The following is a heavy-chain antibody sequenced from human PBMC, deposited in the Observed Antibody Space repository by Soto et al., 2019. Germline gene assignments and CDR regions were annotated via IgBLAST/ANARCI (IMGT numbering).Heavy chain of an antibody. CDR2: ISGSGGST. D-gene: IGHD6-19*01. CDR3: AKVYSSGWFFDY. V-gene: IGHV3-23*01. Sequence: EVQLLESGGGLVQPGGSLRLSCAASGFTFSYYAMSWVRQAPGKGLEWVSGISGSGGSTYYADSVKGRFTISRDNSKNTRYLQMNSLRGEDTAVYYCAKVYSSGWFFDYWGQGTLVTVSS. CDR1: GFTFSYYA. J-gene: IGHJ4*02.